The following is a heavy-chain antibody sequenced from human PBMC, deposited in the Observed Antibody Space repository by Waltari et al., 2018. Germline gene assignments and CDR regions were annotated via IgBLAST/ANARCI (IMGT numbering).Heavy chain of an antibody. D-gene: IGHD3-10*01. Sequence: VELVQSGAEVTKPGATVKLACKASGYTFMDSFMHWVQQAPGKGLEWMGRIDPEDGETVYSEKFQGRVTITADTSTDTAYMELSSLTSGDTAVYYCAPLPGGSGQTFDYWGQGTLVTVSS. CDR2: IDPEDGET. CDR3: APLPGGSGQTFDY. J-gene: IGHJ4*02. V-gene: IGHV1-69-2*01. CDR1: GYTFMDSF.